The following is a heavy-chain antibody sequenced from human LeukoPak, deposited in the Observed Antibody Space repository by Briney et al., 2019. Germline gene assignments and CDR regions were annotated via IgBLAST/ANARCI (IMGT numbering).Heavy chain of an antibody. Sequence: GGSLRLSCAASGFTFSSYTMNWVRQAPGKGLEWVSSISSSSSYIYYADSLKGRFTISRDNARNSLYLQMNSLRVEDTAVYYCGRESDNSVDYWGQGTLVTVSS. CDR3: GRESDNSVDY. D-gene: IGHD2-21*01. V-gene: IGHV3-21*01. CDR1: GFTFSSYT. CDR2: ISSSSSYI. J-gene: IGHJ4*02.